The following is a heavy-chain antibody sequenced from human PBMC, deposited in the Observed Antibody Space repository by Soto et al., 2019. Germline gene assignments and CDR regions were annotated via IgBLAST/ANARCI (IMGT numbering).Heavy chain of an antibody. D-gene: IGHD1-26*01. CDR1: EGSVSSSSYY. V-gene: IGHV4-39*01. CDR3: ARHLATSRPLRGYFDF. Sequence: SETLSLTCTVSEGSVSSSSYYWGLIRQPPGRGLEWIGSIFHSGSTYYNPSIKSRVTISVDTSKNQFSLKLTSVTAADTAVYYCARHLATSRPLRGYFDFPAQGSLVTVSA. CDR2: IFHSGST. J-gene: IGHJ4*02.